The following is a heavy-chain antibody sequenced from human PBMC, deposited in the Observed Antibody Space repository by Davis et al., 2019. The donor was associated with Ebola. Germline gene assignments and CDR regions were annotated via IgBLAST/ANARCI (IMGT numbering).Heavy chain of an antibody. CDR3: ARGGYCSSTSCYGGYYYYGMDV. CDR1: GGSFSGYY. Sequence: SETLSLTCAVYGGSFSGYYWSWIRQPPGKGLEWIGEINHSGSTNYNPSLKSRVTISLDKSKNQFSLKLSSVTAADTAVYYCARGGYCSSTSCYGGYYYYGMDVWGQGTTVTVSS. V-gene: IGHV4-34*01. CDR2: INHSGST. J-gene: IGHJ6*02. D-gene: IGHD2-2*01.